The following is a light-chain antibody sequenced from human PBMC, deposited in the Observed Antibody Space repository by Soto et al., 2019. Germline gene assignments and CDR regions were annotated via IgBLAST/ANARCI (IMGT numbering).Light chain of an antibody. CDR1: KNDSGVYDF. Sequence: QSVLTQPPSASGSPGQSVTISCTGTKNDSGVYDFVSWYQHHPGKAPRLIIYEVVQRPSGVPDRFSGSKSGNTASLTVSGLQAADEADYFCKSYAGSNTYVFGSGTKVT. CDR3: KSYAGSNTYV. J-gene: IGLJ1*01. V-gene: IGLV2-8*01. CDR2: EVV.